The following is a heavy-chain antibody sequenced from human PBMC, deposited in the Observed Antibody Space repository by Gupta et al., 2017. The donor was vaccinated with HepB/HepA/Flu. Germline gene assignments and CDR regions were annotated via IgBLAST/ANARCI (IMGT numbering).Heavy chain of an antibody. CDR1: GFTFSSYA. CDR2: ISGSGGST. D-gene: IGHD3-10*01. J-gene: IGHJ6*02. CDR3: AKVVLSGYYGMDV. Sequence: EVQLLESGGGLVQPGGSLRLSCAASGFTFSSYAMSWVRQAPGKGLEWVSAISGSGGSTYYADSVKGRFTISRDNSKNTLYLQMNSLRAEDTAVYYCAKVVLSGYYGMDVWGQVTTVTVSS. V-gene: IGHV3-23*01.